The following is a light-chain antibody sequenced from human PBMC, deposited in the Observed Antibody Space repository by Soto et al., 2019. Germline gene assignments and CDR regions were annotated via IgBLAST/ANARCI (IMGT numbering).Light chain of an antibody. Sequence: SSLSASVGDRVTITCRASQSISSYLNWYQQKPGKAPKLLIYAASSLQSGVPSRFSGSGSGTEFTLTIISLQPDDFATYYCQQYASFSPAFGQGTKVDIK. J-gene: IGKJ1*01. CDR2: AAS. CDR1: QSISSY. V-gene: IGKV1-39*01. CDR3: QQYASFSPA.